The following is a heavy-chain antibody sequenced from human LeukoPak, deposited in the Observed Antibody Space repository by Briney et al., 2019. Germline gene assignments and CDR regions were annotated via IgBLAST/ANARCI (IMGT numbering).Heavy chain of an antibody. D-gene: IGHD2-15*01. CDR1: GGSISTYY. CDR3: ARGVGSAFDI. CDR2: IYYTGST. J-gene: IGHJ3*02. Sequence: PSETLSLTCTVSGGSISTYYWSWIRQPPGKGLEWIGNIYYTGSTIYNPSLESRVTMSVDTSENQLFLNLTSVTAADTAVYYCARGVGSAFDIWGQGTLVSVSS. V-gene: IGHV4-59*01.